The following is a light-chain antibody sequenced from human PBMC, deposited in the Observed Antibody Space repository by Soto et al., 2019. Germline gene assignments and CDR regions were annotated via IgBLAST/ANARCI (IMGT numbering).Light chain of an antibody. CDR1: QSVNKY. V-gene: IGKV3-11*01. Sequence: DIVLTQSPATLPLSPGERATLSCRASQSVNKYLAWYQQKPGQAPRLLIYDASNRATGIPARFSGRGSGTDFTLTISSLEPEDFAVYYCQQRGTFFGPGTKVDIK. CDR3: QQRGTF. J-gene: IGKJ3*01. CDR2: DAS.